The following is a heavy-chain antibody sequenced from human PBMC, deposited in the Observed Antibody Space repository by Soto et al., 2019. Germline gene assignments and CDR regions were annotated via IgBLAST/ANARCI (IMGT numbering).Heavy chain of an antibody. CDR1: GFTFSSYG. J-gene: IGHJ5*02. V-gene: IGHV3-30*18. CDR2: ISYDGSNK. CDR3: AKDYCSGGSCYWFDP. D-gene: IGHD2-15*01. Sequence: PGGSLRLSCASSGFTFSSYGMHLVRQAPGKGLEWVAVISYDGSNKYYADSVKGRFTISRDNSKNTLYLQMNSLRAEDTAVYYCAKDYCSGGSCYWFDPWGQGTLVTVSS.